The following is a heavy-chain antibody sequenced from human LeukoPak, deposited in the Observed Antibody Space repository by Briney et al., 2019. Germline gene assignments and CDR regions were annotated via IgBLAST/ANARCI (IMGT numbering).Heavy chain of an antibody. J-gene: IGHJ6*04. V-gene: IGHV5-51*01. D-gene: IGHD1-1*01. CDR2: IYPGDSDT. Sequence: GESLKISCKGSGYSFTSYWIGWVRQMPGKGLEWMGIIYPGDSDTRYSPSFQGQVTISADKSISTAYLQWSSLKASDTAMYHCARVYNWNDGDYYYGMDVWGKGTTVTVSS. CDR1: GYSFTSYW. CDR3: ARVYNWNDGDYYYGMDV.